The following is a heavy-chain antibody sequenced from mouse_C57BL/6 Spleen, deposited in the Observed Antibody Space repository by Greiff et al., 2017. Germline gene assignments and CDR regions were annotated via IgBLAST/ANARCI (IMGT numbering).Heavy chain of an antibody. Sequence: VQVVESGPGLVAPSQSLSITCTVSGFSLTSYAISWVRQPPGKGLEWLGVIWTGGGTNYNSALKSRLSISKDNSKSQVFLKMNSLQTDDTARYYCARNPDGNYDLGYYAMGYWGQGTSVTVSS. V-gene: IGHV2-9-1*01. J-gene: IGHJ4*01. CDR1: GFSLTSYA. D-gene: IGHD2-1*01. CDR2: IWTGGGT. CDR3: ARNPDGNYDLGYYAMGY.